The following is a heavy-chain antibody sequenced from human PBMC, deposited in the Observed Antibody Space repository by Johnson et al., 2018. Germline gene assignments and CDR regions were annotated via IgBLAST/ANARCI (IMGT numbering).Heavy chain of an antibody. CDR2: INKDESEK. Sequence: VQLGQSGGGVVQPGGSLRLSCAGSGFTFNSAWMTWVRPAPGKGLEWVANINKDESEKHYVDSVKGRFTLSRDNAKNILYLQMNNLRVEDTAVYYCARGGVVDWFDPRGQGTLVTVSS. J-gene: IGHJ5*02. CDR3: ARGGVVDWFDP. CDR1: GFTFNSAW. D-gene: IGHD2-15*01. V-gene: IGHV3-7*01.